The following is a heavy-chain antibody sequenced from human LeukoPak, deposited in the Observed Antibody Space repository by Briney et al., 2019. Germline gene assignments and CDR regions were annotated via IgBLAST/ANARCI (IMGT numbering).Heavy chain of an antibody. J-gene: IGHJ2*01. D-gene: IGHD6-19*01. CDR2: ISSSSSYI. CDR1: GFTFSSYS. V-gene: IGHV3-21*01. CDR3: ARGRSRGIAVAGGGHWYFDL. Sequence: GGSLRLSCAASGFTFSSYSMNWVRQAPGKGLEWVSSISSSSSYIYYADSVKGRFTISRDNAKNSLYLQMNSLRAEDTAVYYCARGRSRGIAVAGGGHWYFDLWGRGTLVTVSS.